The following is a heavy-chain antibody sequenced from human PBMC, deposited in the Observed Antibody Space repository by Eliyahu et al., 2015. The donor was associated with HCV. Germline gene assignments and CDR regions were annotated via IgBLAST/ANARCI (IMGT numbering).Heavy chain of an antibody. Sequence: VQLVESGGGLVQPGGSLRLSXAAXGFTFSXYNVNWVRQAPGKGLQWVSYISSSSTTIYYADSVKGRFTISRDNAKNTLYLQMNSLRDEDTAVYYCAREFGGAAWGEYFDLWGRGTLVTVSS. CDR2: ISSSSTTI. J-gene: IGHJ2*01. D-gene: IGHD3-10*01. V-gene: IGHV3-48*02. CDR3: AREFGGAAWGEYFDL. CDR1: GFTFSXYN.